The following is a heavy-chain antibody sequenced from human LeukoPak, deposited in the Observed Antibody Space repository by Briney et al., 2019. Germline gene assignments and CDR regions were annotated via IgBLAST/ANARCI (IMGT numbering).Heavy chain of an antibody. CDR1: GFTFSSYS. D-gene: IGHD1-26*01. CDR2: ISSSSSYI. V-gene: IGHV3-21*04. CDR3: AKRSLSGSYLGFDY. Sequence: PGGSLRLSCAASGFTFSSYSTNWVRQAPGKGLEWVSSISSSSSYIYYADSVKGRFTISRDNSKNTLYLQMNSLRAEDTAIYYCAKRSLSGSYLGFDYWGQGTLVTVSS. J-gene: IGHJ4*02.